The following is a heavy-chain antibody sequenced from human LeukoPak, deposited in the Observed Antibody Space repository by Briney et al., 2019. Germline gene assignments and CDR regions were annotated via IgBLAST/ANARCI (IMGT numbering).Heavy chain of an antibody. D-gene: IGHD6-6*01. J-gene: IGHJ4*02. CDR1: GFTFSSYG. Sequence: GGFLRLSCAASGFTFSSYGMHWVRQAPGKGLEWVAVIWYDGSNKYYADSVKGRFTISRDNSKNTLYLQMNSLRAEDTAVYYCARELAARRYFDYWGQGTLVTVSS. CDR3: ARELAARRYFDY. CDR2: IWYDGSNK. V-gene: IGHV3-33*01.